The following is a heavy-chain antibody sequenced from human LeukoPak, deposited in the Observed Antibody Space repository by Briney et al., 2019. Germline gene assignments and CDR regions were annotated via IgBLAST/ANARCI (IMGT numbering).Heavy chain of an antibody. CDR1: GGSISSYY. D-gene: IGHD2-15*01. Sequence: SETLSLTCTVSGGSISSYYWSWIRQPPGKGLEWIGYIYTSGSTNYNPSLKSRVTISVDTSKNQFSLKLSSVTAADTAVYYCARQDEGGPNPFDPWSQGTLVTVSS. CDR3: ARQDEGGPNPFDP. CDR2: IYTSGST. J-gene: IGHJ5*02. V-gene: IGHV4-4*09.